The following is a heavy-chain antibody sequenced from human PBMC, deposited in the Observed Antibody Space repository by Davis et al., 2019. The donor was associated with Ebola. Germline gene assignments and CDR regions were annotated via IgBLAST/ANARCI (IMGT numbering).Heavy chain of an antibody. V-gene: IGHV4-4*07. Sequence: SETLSLTCTVSGGSISSYYWSWIRQPAGKGLEWIGRIYTSGSTNYNPSLKSRVTMSVDTSKNQFSLKLSSVTAADTAVYYCARGAIRDVVVPAAIDFDYWGQGTQVTVSA. J-gene: IGHJ4*02. CDR1: GGSISSYY. D-gene: IGHD2-2*02. CDR3: ARGAIRDVVVPAAIDFDY. CDR2: IYTSGST.